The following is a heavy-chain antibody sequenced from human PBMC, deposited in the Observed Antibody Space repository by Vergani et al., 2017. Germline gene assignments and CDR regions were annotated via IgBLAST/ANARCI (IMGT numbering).Heavy chain of an antibody. Sequence: VQLVESGGGVVQPGRSLRLSCAASGFTFSSYGMHWVRQAPGKGLEWVAVIWYDGSNKYYADSVKGRFTISRDNSKNTLYLQMNSLRAEDTAVYYCAGGGSGAMVRRVIIFDYWGQGTLVTVSS. CDR2: IWYDGSNK. CDR3: AGGGSGAMVRRVIIFDY. V-gene: IGHV3-33*01. D-gene: IGHD3-10*01. J-gene: IGHJ4*02. CDR1: GFTFSSYG.